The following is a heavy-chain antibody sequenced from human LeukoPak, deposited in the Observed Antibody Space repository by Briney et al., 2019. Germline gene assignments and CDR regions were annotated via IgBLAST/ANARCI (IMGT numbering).Heavy chain of an antibody. CDR3: AREELGGARGIDY. V-gene: IGHV4-34*01. CDR1: GGSFSGYY. Sequence: SETLSLTCAVYGGSFSGYYWSWIRQPPGKGLEWIGEINHSGSTNYNPSLKSRVTISVDRSKNQFSLRLNSVTAADTAVYYCAREELGGARGIDYWGQGTLVTVSS. D-gene: IGHD2/OR15-2a*01. CDR2: INHSGST. J-gene: IGHJ4*02.